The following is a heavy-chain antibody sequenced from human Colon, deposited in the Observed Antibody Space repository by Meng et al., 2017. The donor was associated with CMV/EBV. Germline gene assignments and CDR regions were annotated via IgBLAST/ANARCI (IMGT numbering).Heavy chain of an antibody. V-gene: IGHV3-21*01. CDR1: GFTFSRYS. D-gene: IGHD1-1*01. Sequence: GESLKISCAASGFTFSRYSMDWLRQAPGKGLEWVSSISRDSSSIYYSNSVRSRFTISRDDAENSLYLQMNSLRAEDTAFYYCARDRLEGDYSGPGFWGQGTLVTVSS. J-gene: IGHJ4*02. CDR3: ARDRLEGDYSGPGF. CDR2: ISRDSSSI.